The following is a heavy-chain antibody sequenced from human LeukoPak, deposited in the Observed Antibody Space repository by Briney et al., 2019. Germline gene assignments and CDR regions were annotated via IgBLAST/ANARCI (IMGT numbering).Heavy chain of an antibody. V-gene: IGHV4-4*07. CDR3: ASQIASAGTAGFDS. D-gene: IGHD6-13*01. Sequence: SETLSLTCTVSGGSISSYYWSWIRQPAGKGLEWIGRIYSTGSTNYNPSLKSRVTMSVDTSKNQFSLRLRSVTAADTAVYYCASQIASAGTAGFDSGGQGALVTVSS. CDR1: GGSISSYY. J-gene: IGHJ4*02. CDR2: IYSTGST.